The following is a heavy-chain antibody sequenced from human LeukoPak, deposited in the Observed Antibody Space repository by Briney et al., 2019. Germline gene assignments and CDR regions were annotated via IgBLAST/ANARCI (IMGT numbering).Heavy chain of an antibody. V-gene: IGHV1-18*01. J-gene: IGHJ4*02. D-gene: IGHD3-10*01. CDR2: ISASNGDS. CDR1: GYTFSHYG. CDR3: GRDFSSVHRGEVTYH. Sequence: GASVKLSCKASGYTFSHYGINWVRQAPGQGLEWMGWISASNGDSQYAQKIRGRATMTTDTSTSTAYLELRSLRSDDTAVYFCGRDFSSVHRGEVTYHWGLGTQVTVSS.